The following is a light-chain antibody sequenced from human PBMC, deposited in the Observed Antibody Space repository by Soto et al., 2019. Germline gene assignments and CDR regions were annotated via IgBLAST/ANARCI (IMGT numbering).Light chain of an antibody. CDR2: GAS. Sequence: DIQMTQSPSSVSASIGDTVTITCRASQDISTLLAWYQQKPGKAPKLLTYGASTLESGVPSRFSGRGSGTDFTLTISSLQPEDFATYFCQQADSFPLTFGGGTKVEIK. CDR3: QQADSFPLT. V-gene: IGKV1D-12*01. J-gene: IGKJ4*01. CDR1: QDISTL.